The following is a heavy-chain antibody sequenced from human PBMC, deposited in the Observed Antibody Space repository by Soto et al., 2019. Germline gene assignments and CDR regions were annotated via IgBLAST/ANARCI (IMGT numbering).Heavy chain of an antibody. J-gene: IGHJ5*02. D-gene: IGHD6-6*01. V-gene: IGHV4-30-4*01. CDR3: ARDRHNNFFDP. CDR2: IYYGGST. CDR1: GGSISSGDYY. Sequence: SETLSLTCTVSGGSISSGDYYWSWIRQPPGKGLEWIGYIYYGGSTYYNPSLESRVAISLDTSRSQFSLTLHSVTAADTAIYYCARDRHNNFFDPWGQGTLVTVSS.